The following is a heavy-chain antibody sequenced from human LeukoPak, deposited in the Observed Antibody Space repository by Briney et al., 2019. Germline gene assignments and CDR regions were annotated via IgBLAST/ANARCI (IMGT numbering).Heavy chain of an antibody. CDR2: INHSGST. CDR1: GGSFSGYY. Sequence: SETLSLTCAVYGGSFSGYYWSWIRQPPGKGLEWIGEINHSGSTNYNPSLKSRVTISVDTSKNQFSLKLSSVTAADTAAYYCARGRARYYFDYWGQGTLVTVSS. V-gene: IGHV4-34*01. J-gene: IGHJ4*02. CDR3: ARGRARYYFDY.